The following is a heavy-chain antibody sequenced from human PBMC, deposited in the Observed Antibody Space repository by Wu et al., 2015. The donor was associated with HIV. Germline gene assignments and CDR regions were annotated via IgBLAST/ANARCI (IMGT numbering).Heavy chain of an antibody. V-gene: IGHV1-69*05. D-gene: IGHD6-19*01. CDR1: GGTFNNYA. CDR2: IIPIFGTA. J-gene: IGHJ6*02. CDR3: ARGIAVAGTSPVYYYYYGMDV. Sequence: QVQLVQSGAEVKKPGSSVKVSCKASGGTFNNYAITWVRQAPGQGLEWMGGIIPIFGTANYAQKFQGRVTITTDESTSTAYMELSSLRSEDTAVYYCARGIAVAGTSPVYYYYYGMDVWGQGTTVTVSS.